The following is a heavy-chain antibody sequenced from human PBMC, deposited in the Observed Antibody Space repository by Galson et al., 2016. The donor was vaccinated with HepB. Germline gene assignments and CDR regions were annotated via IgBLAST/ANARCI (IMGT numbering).Heavy chain of an antibody. CDR1: GDSITSGSYY. J-gene: IGHJ6*02. Sequence: SETLSLTCNVSGDSITSGSYYWGWIRQSPGKGLEWIGNVYHTGRPYYNPSLRSRVAMSVDTAKSQFSLKVTSVTAADTGVYFCARQAAGLVPRGTNGGGLDVWGQGTTVTVSS. CDR2: VYHTGRP. CDR3: ARQAAGLVPRGTNGGGLDV. D-gene: IGHD6-6*01. V-gene: IGHV4-39*01.